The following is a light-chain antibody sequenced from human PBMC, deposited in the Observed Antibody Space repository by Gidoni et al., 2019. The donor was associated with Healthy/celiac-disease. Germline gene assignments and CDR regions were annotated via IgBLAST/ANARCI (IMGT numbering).Light chain of an antibody. Sequence: EIVMTQSPATLSVSPGERATLSCRASQSVSSNLAWYQQKPGQDPRLLIYGASTRATGIPARFSGSGSGTEFTLTISSLQSEDFAVYYCQQYNNWPPWTFXXXTKVEIK. CDR3: QQYNNWPPWT. V-gene: IGKV3-15*01. J-gene: IGKJ1*01. CDR2: GAS. CDR1: QSVSSN.